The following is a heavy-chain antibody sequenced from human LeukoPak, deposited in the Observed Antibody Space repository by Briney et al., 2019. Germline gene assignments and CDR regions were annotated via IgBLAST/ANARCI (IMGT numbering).Heavy chain of an antibody. CDR2: INHSGST. CDR3: ARAKRSYYYYGMDV. Sequence: PSETLSLTCAVYGGSFSGYYWSWIRQPPGKGLEWIGEINHSGSTNYNPSLKSRVTISVDTSKNRFSLKLSSVTAADTAVYYCARAKRSYYYYGMDVWGKGTTVTVSS. CDR1: GGSFSGYY. J-gene: IGHJ6*04. D-gene: IGHD4/OR15-4a*01. V-gene: IGHV4-34*01.